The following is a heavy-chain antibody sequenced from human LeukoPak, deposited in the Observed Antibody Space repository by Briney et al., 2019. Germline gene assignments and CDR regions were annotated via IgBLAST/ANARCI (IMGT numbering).Heavy chain of an antibody. Sequence: GGSLRLSCAASGFTFSSYSMNWVRQAPGKGLEWVSSISSSSSYIYYADSVKGRFTISRDNAKNSLYLQMNSLRAEDMAVYYCARDHGWVAVARWFDPWGQGTLVTVSS. V-gene: IGHV3-21*01. J-gene: IGHJ5*02. D-gene: IGHD6-19*01. CDR3: ARDHGWVAVARWFDP. CDR1: GFTFSSYS. CDR2: ISSSSSYI.